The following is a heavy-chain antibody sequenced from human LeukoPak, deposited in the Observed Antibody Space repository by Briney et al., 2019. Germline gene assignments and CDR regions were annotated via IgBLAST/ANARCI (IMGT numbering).Heavy chain of an antibody. CDR2: ISYIGST. J-gene: IGHJ3*01. V-gene: IGHV4-59*11. CDR3: ARDPTTVTKGLDL. Sequence: SETLSLTCTVSGGSFSSHYWSWVRQPPGKGLEWIGYISYIGSTNYNPSLKSRVTISVDTSKNQFSLKLSSVTAADAAVYFCARDPTTVTKGLDLWGQGTMVTVSS. D-gene: IGHD4-17*01. CDR1: GGSFSSHY.